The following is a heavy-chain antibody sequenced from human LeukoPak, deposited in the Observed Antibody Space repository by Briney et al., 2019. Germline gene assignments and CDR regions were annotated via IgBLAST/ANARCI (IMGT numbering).Heavy chain of an antibody. CDR2: INPNSGGT. D-gene: IGHD3-3*01. J-gene: IGHJ5*02. Sequence: AXXKVSCKASGYTFTGYYMQWVGQAPGQGLEGMGWINPNSGGTNYAQKLQGRVTMNRDRSISTDYMELSRLRSEDRAVYYCAREDDFWSGYSGWFDPWGQGTLVTVSS. CDR1: GYTFTGYY. V-gene: IGHV1-2*02. CDR3: AREDDFWSGYSGWFDP.